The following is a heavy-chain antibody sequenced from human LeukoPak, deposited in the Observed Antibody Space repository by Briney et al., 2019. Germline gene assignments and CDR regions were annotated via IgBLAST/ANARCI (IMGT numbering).Heavy chain of an antibody. Sequence: GGSLRLSCAASGFTFSSYSMNWVGQAPGKGLEWVSSISSSSSYIYYADSVKGRFTISRDNAKNSLYLQMNSLRAEDTAVYYCARVRTAAWYSSSWYDYWGQGTLVTVSS. CDR1: GFTFSSYS. V-gene: IGHV3-21*01. D-gene: IGHD6-13*01. CDR3: ARVRTAAWYSSSWYDY. J-gene: IGHJ4*02. CDR2: ISSSSSYI.